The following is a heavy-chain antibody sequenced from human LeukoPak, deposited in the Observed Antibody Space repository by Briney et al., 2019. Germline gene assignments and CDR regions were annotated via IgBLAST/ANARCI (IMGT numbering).Heavy chain of an antibody. D-gene: IGHD5-12*01. V-gene: IGHV3-23*01. CDR1: GFTFSSSS. CDR3: AKEIFSGLLYIDY. J-gene: IGHJ4*02. Sequence: PGGSLRLSCAASGFTFSSSSISWVRQAPGEGLEWVSAITDAVGSTHYADSVKGRFTISSDNSKNTVYLQMNSLRPEDMAVYYCAKEIFSGLLYIDYWGQGTLVTVS. CDR2: ITDAVGST.